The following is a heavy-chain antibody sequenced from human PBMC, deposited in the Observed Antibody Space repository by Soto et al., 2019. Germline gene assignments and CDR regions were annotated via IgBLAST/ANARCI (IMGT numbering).Heavy chain of an antibody. Sequence: GGSLRLSCAASGFTFSSYAMSWVRQAPGKGLEWVSAISGSGGSTYYADSVKGRFTISRDNSKNTLYLQMNSLRDEDTAVYYCARSYYDSSGYYPVFYFDYWGQGALVTVSS. CDR1: GFTFSSYA. CDR3: ARSYYDSSGYYPVFYFDY. V-gene: IGHV3-23*01. D-gene: IGHD3-22*01. J-gene: IGHJ4*02. CDR2: ISGSGGST.